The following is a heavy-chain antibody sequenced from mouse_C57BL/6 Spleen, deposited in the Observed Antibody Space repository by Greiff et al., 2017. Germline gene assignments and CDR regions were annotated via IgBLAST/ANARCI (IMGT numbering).Heavy chain of an antibody. CDR2: IWTGGGT. CDR3: ARPGECDVGVCDY. CDR1: GFSLTSYA. D-gene: IGHD2-13*01. J-gene: IGHJ2*01. Sequence: VKLVESGPGLVAPSQSLSITCTVSGFSLTSYAISWVRQPPGKGLEWLGVIWTGGGTNYNSALKYSLSISKDNSKSQVFLKKNSLQTDNTARYECARPGECDVGVCDYWGQGTTLTVSS. V-gene: IGHV2-9-1*01.